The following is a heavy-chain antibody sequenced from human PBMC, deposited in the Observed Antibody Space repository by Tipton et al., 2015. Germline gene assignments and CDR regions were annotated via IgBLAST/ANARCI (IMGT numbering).Heavy chain of an antibody. V-gene: IGHV4-31*01. D-gene: IGHD2/OR15-2a*01. Sequence: LRLSCTVSGGSISIGGYYWSWLRQYPGKGLEWIVVVYYSGYTNYNPSLTSLLTISVDTSRNQFSLLLKSVTAADTAVYYCARDKTFEAFDIWGQGPKVTVSS. CDR3: ARDKTFEAFDI. CDR2: VYYSGYT. J-gene: IGHJ3*02. CDR1: GGSISIGGYY.